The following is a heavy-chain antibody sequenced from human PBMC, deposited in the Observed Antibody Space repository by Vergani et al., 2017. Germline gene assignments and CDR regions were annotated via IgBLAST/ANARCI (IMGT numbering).Heavy chain of an antibody. CDR2: IIPIFGTA. CDR1: GGTFSSYA. CDR3: ARAGQDILVVPAEYYYYYMDV. D-gene: IGHD2-2*01. Sequence: QVQLVQSGAEVKKPGSSVKVSCKASGGTFSSYAISWVRQAPGQGLEWMGGIIPIFGTANYAQKFQGRVTITADESTSTAYMELSSLRSEDTAVCYCARAGQDILVVPAEYYYYYMDVWGKGTTVTVSS. V-gene: IGHV1-69*01. J-gene: IGHJ6*03.